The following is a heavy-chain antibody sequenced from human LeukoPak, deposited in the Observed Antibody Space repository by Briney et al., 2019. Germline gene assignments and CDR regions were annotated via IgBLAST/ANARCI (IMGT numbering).Heavy chain of an antibody. CDR3: ARTRSQGIAAQYFDY. V-gene: IGHV4-59*08. J-gene: IGHJ4*02. D-gene: IGHD6-13*01. CDR1: GGSVSSYS. CDR2: FYYGGST. Sequence: PSETLSLTCTVSGGSVSSYSWSWIRQPPGKGLEWIGYFYYGGSTNYNPSLKSRVTISVDTSKSQFSLKLTSVTAADTAVYYCARTRSQGIAAQYFDYWGQGTLVTVSS.